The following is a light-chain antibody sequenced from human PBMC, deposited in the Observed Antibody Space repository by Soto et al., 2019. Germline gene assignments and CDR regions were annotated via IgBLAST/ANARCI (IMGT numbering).Light chain of an antibody. CDR1: QSISRN. CDR3: QQSFTTSSIT. Sequence: DIQMTQYPSSLSASVGDRVTITCRASQSISRNLNWYQHKPGKAPKLLIYAASNLQNGVPSSFRGVGSGTEFTLSINSMHAQDFGTYYCQQSFTTSSITVGQGTRVEMK. CDR2: AAS. V-gene: IGKV1-39*01. J-gene: IGKJ5*01.